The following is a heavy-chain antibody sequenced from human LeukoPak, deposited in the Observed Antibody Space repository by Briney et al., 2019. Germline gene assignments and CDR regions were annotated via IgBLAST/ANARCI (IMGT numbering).Heavy chain of an antibody. J-gene: IGHJ4*02. D-gene: IGHD4-11*01. Sequence: GSSVKVSCKASGGTFSSYTISWVRQAPGQGLEWKGRIIPILGIANYAQKFQGRGTITADKSTSTAYMELSSLRPEDTAVYYCATDYSNYNSPQAYWGQGTLVTVSS. CDR1: GGTFSSYT. V-gene: IGHV1-69*02. CDR2: IIPILGIA. CDR3: ATDYSNYNSPQAY.